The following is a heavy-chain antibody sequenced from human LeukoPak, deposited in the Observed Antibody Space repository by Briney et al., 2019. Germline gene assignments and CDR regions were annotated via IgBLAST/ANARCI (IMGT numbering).Heavy chain of an antibody. D-gene: IGHD1-7*01. CDR1: GGSISSSSYY. CDR2: IYYSGST. Sequence: SETLSLTCTVSGGSISSSSYYWGWIRQPPGKGLEWIGSIYYSGSTYYNPSLKSRVTISVDTSKNQFSLKLSSVTAADTAVYYCVRHQSGTTWDYWGQGTLVTVSS. CDR3: VRHQSGTTWDY. V-gene: IGHV4-39*01. J-gene: IGHJ4*02.